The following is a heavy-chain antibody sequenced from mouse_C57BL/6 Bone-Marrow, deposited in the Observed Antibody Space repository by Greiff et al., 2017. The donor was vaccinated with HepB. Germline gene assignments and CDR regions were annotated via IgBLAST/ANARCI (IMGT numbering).Heavy chain of an antibody. CDR2: ISNGGGST. V-gene: IGHV5-12*01. CDR3: ARPDYYGSSLFAY. J-gene: IGHJ3*01. CDR1: GFTFSDYY. Sequence: EVMLVESGGGLVQPGGSLKLSCAASGFTFSDYYMYWVRQTPEKRLEWVAYISNGGGSTYYPDTVKGRFTISRDNAKNTLYLQMSRLKSEDTAMYYCARPDYYGSSLFAYWGQGTLVTVSA. D-gene: IGHD1-1*01.